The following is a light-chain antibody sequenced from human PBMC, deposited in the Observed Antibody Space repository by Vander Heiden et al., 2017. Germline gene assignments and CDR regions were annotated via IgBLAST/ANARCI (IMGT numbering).Light chain of an antibody. J-gene: IGKJ2*01. CDR2: DAS. CDR3: LQHNNSPMYT. CDR1: QSVRSY. Sequence: EIVLTQSPVTLSLSPGERATLSGRASQSVRSYLAWFQQKPGQAPRLLIYDASNRDTGIPARFSGSGSGTDFTLTISSLEPEDFAVYYCLQHNNSPMYTFGQGTKMEIK. V-gene: IGKV3-11*01.